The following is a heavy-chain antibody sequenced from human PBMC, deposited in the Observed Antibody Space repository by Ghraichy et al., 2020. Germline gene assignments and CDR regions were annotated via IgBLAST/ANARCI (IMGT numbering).Heavy chain of an antibody. CDR2: IYNIGNT. J-gene: IGHJ4*02. V-gene: IGHV4-4*07. D-gene: IGHD3-10*01. CDR3: ARQPPSYASGSYYTLFDY. Sequence: SETLSLTCTVSGGSISNYCWSWIRQPAGKGLEWIGRIYNIGNTNYNPSLKSRVTMSVDTSNNQFSLKLTSVTAADTAVYYCARQPPSYASGSYYTLFDYWGQGTLVTVSS. CDR1: GGSISNYC.